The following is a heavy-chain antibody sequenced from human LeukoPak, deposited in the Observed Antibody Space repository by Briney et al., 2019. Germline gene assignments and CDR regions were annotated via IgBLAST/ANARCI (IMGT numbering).Heavy chain of an antibody. J-gene: IGHJ6*02. CDR3: ARDPRFSGMDV. CDR2: IWYDGSNK. CDR1: GFTFSSYG. V-gene: IGHV3-33*01. Sequence: LPGGSLRLSCAASGFTFSSYGVHWVRQAPGKGLEWVAVIWYDGSNKYYADSVKGRFTISRGNSKNTLYLQMNSLRAEDTAVYYCARDPRFSGMDVWGQGTTVTVSS.